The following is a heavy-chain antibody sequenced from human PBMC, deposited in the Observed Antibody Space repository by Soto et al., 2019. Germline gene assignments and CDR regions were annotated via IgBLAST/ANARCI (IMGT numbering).Heavy chain of an antibody. D-gene: IGHD3-3*01. CDR1: GYIFTSYW. J-gene: IGHJ6*02. V-gene: IGHV5-10-1*01. CDR3: ARHPITIFGVVKMDV. CDR2: IDPSDSYT. Sequence: VESLKISCKGSGYIFTSYWISWVLEMPVKGLEWMGRIDPSDSYTNYSPSFQGHVTISADKSISTAYLQWSSLKASDTAMYYCARHPITIFGVVKMDVWGQGTTVTVSS.